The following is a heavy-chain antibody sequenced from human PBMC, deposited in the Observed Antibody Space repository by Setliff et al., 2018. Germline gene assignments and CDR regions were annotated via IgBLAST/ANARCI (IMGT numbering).Heavy chain of an antibody. CDR1: GYSFTSFS. D-gene: IGHD2-8*01. Sequence: GASVKVSCKASGYSFTSFSITWVRQAPGQGLEWMGWIGVYTGRTSSAQKFQDRLTMMTEKSTNMAYMELRGLTSNDTAVYYCLRLVRYCSRTTCQRTLGDEVWGQGTLVTVSS. V-gene: IGHV1-18*01. CDR2: IGVYTGRT. CDR3: LRLVRYCSRTTCQRTLGDEV. J-gene: IGHJ4*02.